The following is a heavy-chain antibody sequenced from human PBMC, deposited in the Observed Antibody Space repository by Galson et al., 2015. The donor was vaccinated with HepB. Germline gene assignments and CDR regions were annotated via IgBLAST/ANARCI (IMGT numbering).Heavy chain of an antibody. V-gene: IGHV3-64D*06. CDR2: ISSNGGST. J-gene: IGHJ2*01. CDR1: GFTFSSYA. Sequence: SLRLSCAASGFTFSSYAMHWVRQAPGKGLEYVSAISSNGGSTYYADSVKGRFTISRDNSKNTLYLQMSSLRAEDTAVYYCVRRYPYYYDSSGYWYFDLWGRGTLVTVSS. D-gene: IGHD3-22*01. CDR3: VRRYPYYYDSSGYWYFDL.